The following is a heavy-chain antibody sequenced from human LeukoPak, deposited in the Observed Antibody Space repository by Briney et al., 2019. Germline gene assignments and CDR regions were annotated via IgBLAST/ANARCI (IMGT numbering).Heavy chain of an antibody. CDR3: AKDGTGDYDTTGYYLLGHFQC. J-gene: IGHJ1*01. D-gene: IGHD3-22*01. CDR2: ISYDGSNK. Sequence: GGSLRLSCAASGFTFSSFGMLWVRQAPGPGLGWVAVISYDGSNKYYADSVKGRFTISRDNSKRTLYLQMHSLKTEDTAVYYCAKDGTGDYDTTGYYLLGHFQCWGQGTLVTVSS. CDR1: GFTFSSFG. V-gene: IGHV3-30*18.